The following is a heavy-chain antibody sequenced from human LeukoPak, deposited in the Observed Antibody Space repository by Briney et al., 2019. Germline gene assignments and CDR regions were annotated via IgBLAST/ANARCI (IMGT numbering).Heavy chain of an antibody. CDR2: ICDSGGNT. D-gene: IGHD6-19*01. CDR3: AKDQLRGSSGSYFDY. V-gene: IGHV3-23*01. J-gene: IGHJ4*02. Sequence: GGSLRLSCAASGFTFSSYAMSGVRQAPGKGVEWVSAICDSGGNTYYADSVKGRFTISRDNSKNTLYLQMNSPRAEETTVYYCAKDQLRGSSGSYFDYWGQGTLVTVSS. CDR1: GFTFSSYA.